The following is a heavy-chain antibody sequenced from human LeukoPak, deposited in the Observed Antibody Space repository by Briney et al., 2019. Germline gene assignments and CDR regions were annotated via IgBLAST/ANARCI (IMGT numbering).Heavy chain of an antibody. CDR2: INPNSGAT. CDR3: ARAHLIAAPGYNWFDP. V-gene: IGHV1-2*02. Sequence: ASVKVSCKASGYTFTAFYIHWVRQAPGQGPQWMGWINPNSGATNFAQNFQGRVTTTRDTSINTAYMELSSLRSDDTAVFYCARAHLIAAPGYNWFDPWGQGTPVTVSS. D-gene: IGHD6-13*01. J-gene: IGHJ5*02. CDR1: GYTFTAFY.